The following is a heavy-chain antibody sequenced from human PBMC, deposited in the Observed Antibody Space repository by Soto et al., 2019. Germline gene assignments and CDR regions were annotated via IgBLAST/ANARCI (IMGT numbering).Heavy chain of an antibody. Sequence: PSETLSLTCTVSGGSISSYYWSWIRQPPGKGLEWIGEIYHSGSTNYNPSLKSRVTISVDTSKNQFSLKLSSVTAADTAVYYCARGYGWFDPWGQGTLVTVSS. CDR3: ARGYGWFDP. CDR1: GGSISSYY. J-gene: IGHJ5*02. D-gene: IGHD5-18*01. CDR2: IYHSGST. V-gene: IGHV4-59*12.